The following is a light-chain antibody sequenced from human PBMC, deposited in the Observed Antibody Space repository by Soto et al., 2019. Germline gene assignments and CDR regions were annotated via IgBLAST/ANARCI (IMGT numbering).Light chain of an antibody. V-gene: IGLV1-40*01. J-gene: IGLJ3*02. CDR3: QSYDNSLSGWV. CDR2: GNS. Sequence: QSALTHPPSVSGAPGQRVTISCTGSSSNIGAGYNVHWYQQLPGTAPKLLIYGNSNRPSGVPDRFSGSKSGTSASLAITGLQAEDEAYYYCQSYDNSLSGWVFGGGTKLTVL. CDR1: SSNIGAGYN.